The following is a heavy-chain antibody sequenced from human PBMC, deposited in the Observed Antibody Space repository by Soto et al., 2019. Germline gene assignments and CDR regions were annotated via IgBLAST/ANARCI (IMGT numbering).Heavy chain of an antibody. CDR1: GFTFSSYS. V-gene: IGHV3-48*01. CDR2: ISSSSSTI. CDR3: ARGDTAMVLWLLGYFDR. J-gene: IGHJ2*01. D-gene: IGHD5-18*01. Sequence: EVQLVESGGGLVQPGGSLRLSCAASGFTFSSYSMNWVRQAPGKGLEWVSYISSSSSTIYYADSVKGRFTISRDNAKNSLYLQMNSLRAEDTAVYYCARGDTAMVLWLLGYFDRWGRGTLVTVSS.